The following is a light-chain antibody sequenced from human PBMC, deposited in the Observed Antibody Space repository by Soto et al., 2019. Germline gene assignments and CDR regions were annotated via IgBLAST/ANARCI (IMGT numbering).Light chain of an antibody. CDR2: EVS. CDR1: SSDVGADNF. V-gene: IGLV2-14*01. Sequence: QCVLTQPASVSGSPGQAITISCSGSSSDVGADNFVSWYQHHPGQAPKLMIYEVSNRPSGVSNRFSGSKSRNTASPTISALQAADEPDYSCNSYTSSNNYVFGSGTTSPS. CDR3: NSYTSSNNYV. J-gene: IGLJ1*01.